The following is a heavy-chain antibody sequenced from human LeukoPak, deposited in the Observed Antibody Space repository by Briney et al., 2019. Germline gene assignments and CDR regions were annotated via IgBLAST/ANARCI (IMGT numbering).Heavy chain of an antibody. Sequence: GGSLRLSCAASGFTFSRYSMNRVRQAPGKGLEWVSYISISSPIYYADSVKGRFTISRDNAKNSLYLQMNSLRAEDTAVYYCAGGQGWHFDLWGRGTLITVSS. V-gene: IGHV3-48*04. CDR1: GFTFSRYS. CDR3: AGGQGWHFDL. D-gene: IGHD2-15*01. CDR2: ISISSPI. J-gene: IGHJ2*01.